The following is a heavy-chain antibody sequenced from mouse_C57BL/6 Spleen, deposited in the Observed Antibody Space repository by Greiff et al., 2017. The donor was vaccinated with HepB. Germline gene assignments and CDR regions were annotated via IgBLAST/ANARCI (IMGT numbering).Heavy chain of an antibody. V-gene: IGHV1-50*01. CDR2: IDPSDSYT. D-gene: IGHD1-1*01. J-gene: IGHJ1*03. Sequence: QVQLQQPGAELVKPGASVKLSCTASGYTFTSYWMQWVKQRPGQGLEWIGEIDPSDSYTNYNQKFKGKATLTVDTSSSTAYMQLSSLTSEDSAVYYWARRITTVVAHWYFDVWGKGTTVTVSS. CDR1: GYTFTSYW. CDR3: ARRITTVVAHWYFDV.